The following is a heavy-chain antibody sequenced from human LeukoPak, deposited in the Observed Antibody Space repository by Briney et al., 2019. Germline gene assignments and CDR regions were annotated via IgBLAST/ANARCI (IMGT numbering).Heavy chain of an antibody. CDR3: ARGEYYESSGCDY. V-gene: IGHV3-33*01. CDR2: IWYDGSNK. J-gene: IGHJ4*02. CDR1: GFTFSSYG. Sequence: GRSLRLSCAASGFTFSSYGMRWVRQAPGKGLEWVAVIWYDGSNKYYADSVKGRFTISRDNSKNTLYLQMNSLRAEDTAVYYCARGEYYESSGCDYWGQGTLVTVSS. D-gene: IGHD3-22*01.